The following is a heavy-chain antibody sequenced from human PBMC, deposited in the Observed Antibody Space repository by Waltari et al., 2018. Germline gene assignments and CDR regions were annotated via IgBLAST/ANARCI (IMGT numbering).Heavy chain of an antibody. Sequence: EMQLVESGGGWVQPGRSLTLSCEASGFSFEDYAMHWVRQPPGKGLEGVAGIRWSSENVGYAESVKGRFSVSRDNAKNSLYLQMDSLRPEDAALYCCAKDLAEDYNGVAAYYGMDVWGQGTTVIVS. CDR2: IRWSSENV. V-gene: IGHV3-9*01. CDR3: AKDLAEDYNGVAAYYGMDV. D-gene: IGHD2-8*01. CDR1: GFSFEDYA. J-gene: IGHJ6*02.